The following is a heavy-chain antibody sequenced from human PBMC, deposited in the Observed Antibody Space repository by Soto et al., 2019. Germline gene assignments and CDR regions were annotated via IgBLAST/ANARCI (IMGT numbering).Heavy chain of an antibody. CDR1: GASIRSGGYY. CDR3: ARIEMASIK. J-gene: IGHJ4*02. Sequence: SLTSSVSGASIRSGGYYWSWLRQSPGKGLEWIGHIYYTGSTFYSPSLKSRLTISLDTSKNQFSLDLRSVTAADTAMYYCARIEMASIKWGRGTLVTAPQ. V-gene: IGHV4-31*03. CDR2: IYYTGST.